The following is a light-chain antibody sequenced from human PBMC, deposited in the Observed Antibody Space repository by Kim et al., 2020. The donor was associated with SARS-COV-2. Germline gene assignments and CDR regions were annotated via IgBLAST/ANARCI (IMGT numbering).Light chain of an antibody. CDR2: AAS. J-gene: IGKJ2*03. Sequence: SSSVGDRVTITCRASQSINNYLNWYQQKPVKAPKLLIYAASSLQSGVPSRFRGSGSGKDFTLTISSLQPEDFATYYCQQSYNALYSFGQGTKLEI. CDR1: QSINNY. V-gene: IGKV1-39*01. CDR3: QQSYNALYS.